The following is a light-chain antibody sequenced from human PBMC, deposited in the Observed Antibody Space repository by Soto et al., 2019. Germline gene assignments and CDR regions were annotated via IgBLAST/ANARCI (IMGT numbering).Light chain of an antibody. V-gene: IGKV4-1*01. CDR2: WAT. CDR3: QQYYGTPLT. Sequence: DIVMNQAPDSLAVSLGERAHINCKSSPTVFPSSKKKKSVAWYQQKPGQPPKLLISWATSRETGVPDRFSGSGSGTDFTLTITSLQAEDVAIYFCQQYYGTPLTFGQGTKVEIK. J-gene: IGKJ1*01. CDR1: PTVFPSSKKKKS.